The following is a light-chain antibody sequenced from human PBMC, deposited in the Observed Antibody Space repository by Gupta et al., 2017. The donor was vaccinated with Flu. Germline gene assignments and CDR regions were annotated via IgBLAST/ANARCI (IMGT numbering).Light chain of an antibody. CDR3: QQYNNWPLT. CDR2: GAS. CDR1: QSGSSN. V-gene: IGKV3-15*01. J-gene: IGKJ4*01. Sequence: GERATLSCRASQSGSSNLAWYQQRPGQAPRLLIHGASTRATGIPARFSGRGSGTEFTLTIASLQSEDFAVYYCQQYNNWPLTFGGGTKVEI.